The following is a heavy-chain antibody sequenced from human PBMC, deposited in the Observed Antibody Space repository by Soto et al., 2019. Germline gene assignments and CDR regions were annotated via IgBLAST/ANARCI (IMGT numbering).Heavy chain of an antibody. CDR3: TTYSTQTFCDGGPCYSVQTNIHDS. V-gene: IGHV3-15*01. Sequence: EVQLVESGGGLVKPGGSLTLSCAASGFSFSNVWMSWVRQAPGKGLEWVGHIQSKSVGGTTDYTAPVKGRFTISRDDSKDALYLQINSRKTEDTAVYYCTTYSTQTFCDGGPCYSVQTNIHDSWGQGILVTVSS. J-gene: IGHJ4*02. CDR1: GFSFSNVW. CDR2: IQSKSVGGTT. D-gene: IGHD2-15*01.